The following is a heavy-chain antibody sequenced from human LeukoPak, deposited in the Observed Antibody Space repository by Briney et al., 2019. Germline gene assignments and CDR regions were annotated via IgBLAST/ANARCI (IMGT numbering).Heavy chain of an antibody. CDR2: ITAIFRTT. D-gene: IGHD3-22*01. J-gene: IGHJ4*02. CDR1: GGDFNSYA. Sequence: ASVKVSCKTSGGDFNSYAISWVRQAPGQGLEWMGGITAIFRTTNYAQKFQGRVTITADESMSTIYMELSSLRSGDTAVYYCARHSGYHSTMYLDYWGQGTLVTVSS. CDR3: ARHSGYHSTMYLDY. V-gene: IGHV1-69*13.